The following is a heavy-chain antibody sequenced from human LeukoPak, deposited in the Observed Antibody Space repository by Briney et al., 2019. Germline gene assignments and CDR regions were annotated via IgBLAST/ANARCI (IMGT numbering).Heavy chain of an antibody. V-gene: IGHV4-39*07. CDR2: IYYSGST. CDR3: ARVLAEYYFDY. CDR1: GGSISSSSYY. Sequence: SETLSLTCTVSGGSISSSSYYWGWIRQPPGKGLEWIGSIYYSGSTYYNPSLKSRVTISVDTSKNQFSLKLSSVTAADTAVYYCARVLAEYYFDYWGQGTLVTVSS. D-gene: IGHD1-14*01. J-gene: IGHJ4*02.